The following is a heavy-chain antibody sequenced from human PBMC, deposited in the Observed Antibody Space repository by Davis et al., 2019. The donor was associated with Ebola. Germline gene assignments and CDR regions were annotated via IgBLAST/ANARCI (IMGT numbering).Heavy chain of an antibody. D-gene: IGHD1-26*01. J-gene: IGHJ6*03. CDR3: AALFSGSYLAYVDV. CDR2: IYNRGTT. Sequence: MPSETLSLTCTVASGSVNSNVYSWNWIRQSPEKGLEWIGFIYNRGTTNYNPSLNSRVTISKDTSRNQFSLELRSVTAADTAVYYCAALFSGSYLAYVDVWGKGTTVTAS. CDR1: SGSVNSNVYS. V-gene: IGHV4-61*08.